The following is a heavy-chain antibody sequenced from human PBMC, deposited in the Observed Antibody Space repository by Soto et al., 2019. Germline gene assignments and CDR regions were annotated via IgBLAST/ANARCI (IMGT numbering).Heavy chain of an antibody. CDR1: GYTFTSYA. D-gene: IGHD3-3*01. Sequence: ASVKVSCKASGYTFTSYAMHWVRQAPGQRLEWMGWINAGNGNTKYSQKFQGRVTITRDTSASTAYMELSSLRSEDTAVYYCARVVIFGVVIGFDYWGQGTLVTVS. CDR3: ARVVIFGVVIGFDY. J-gene: IGHJ4*02. CDR2: INAGNGNT. V-gene: IGHV1-3*01.